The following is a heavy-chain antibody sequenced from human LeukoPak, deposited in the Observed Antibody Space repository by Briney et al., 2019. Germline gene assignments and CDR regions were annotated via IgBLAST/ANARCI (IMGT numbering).Heavy chain of an antibody. D-gene: IGHD5-24*01. J-gene: IGHJ4*02. Sequence: LAESLKISCKGSGYSFSRYRIASVRQITGKVLEWMGIIYPPDSDTRYSPSFQGQVTISADKSVSTAYLQWNSLKASDTAIYYCARGWPQSFDFWGQGTLVTVSS. CDR1: GYSFSRYR. CDR2: IYPPDSDT. CDR3: ARGWPQSFDF. V-gene: IGHV5-51*01.